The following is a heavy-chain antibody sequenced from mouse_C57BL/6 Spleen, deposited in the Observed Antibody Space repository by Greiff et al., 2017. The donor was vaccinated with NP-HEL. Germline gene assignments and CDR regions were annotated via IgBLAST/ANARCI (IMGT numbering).Heavy chain of an antibody. V-gene: IGHV5-17*01. CDR2: ISSGSSTI. CDR1: GFTFSDYG. CDR3: ARRENDYGYAMDY. Sequence: EVQVVESGGGLVKPGGSLKLSCAASGFTFSDYGMHWVRQAPEKGLEWVAYISSGSSTIYYADTVKGRFTISRDNAKNTQFLQMTSLRSEDTAMYYCARRENDYGYAMDYGGQGTSDTVSS. D-gene: IGHD1-1*02. J-gene: IGHJ4*01.